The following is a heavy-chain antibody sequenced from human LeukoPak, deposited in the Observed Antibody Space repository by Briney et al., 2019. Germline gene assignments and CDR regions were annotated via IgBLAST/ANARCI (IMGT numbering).Heavy chain of an antibody. CDR1: GFTFSVHG. J-gene: IGHJ4*02. D-gene: IGHD1-1*01. Sequence: GGSLRLSCAASGFTFSVHGMHWVRQAPGKGLEWGALIWFDGSSKYYADSVKGRFTISRDNSKSTLYLQMNSLRAEDTAVYYCARDWNDGCLDYWGQGTLVTVSS. CDR2: IWFDGSSK. CDR3: ARDWNDGCLDY. V-gene: IGHV3-33*01.